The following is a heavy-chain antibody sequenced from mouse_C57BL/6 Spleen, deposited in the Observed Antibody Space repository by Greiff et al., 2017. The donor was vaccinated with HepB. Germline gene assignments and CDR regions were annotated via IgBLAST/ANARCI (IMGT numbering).Heavy chain of an antibody. V-gene: IGHV14-3*01. Sequence: EVQLQQSVAELVRPGASVKLSCTASGFNIKNTYMHWVKQRPEQGLEWIGRIDPANGNTKYAPKFQGKATITADTSSKTAYLQLSSRASEDTAIYYCASGYYGISLYAMDYWGQGTSVTVSS. CDR3: ASGYYGISLYAMDY. J-gene: IGHJ4*01. CDR2: IDPANGNT. D-gene: IGHD1-1*01. CDR1: GFNIKNTY.